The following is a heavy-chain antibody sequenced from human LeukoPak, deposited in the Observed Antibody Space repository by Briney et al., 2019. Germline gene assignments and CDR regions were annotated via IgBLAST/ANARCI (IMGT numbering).Heavy chain of an antibody. V-gene: IGHV1-69*05. Sequence: GASVKVSCKASGYTFTSYAMHWVRQAPGQGLEWMGGIIPIFGTANYAQKFQGRVTITTDESTSTAYMELSSLRSEDTAVYYCARSPTVSSSWPFDYWGQGTLVTVSS. CDR1: GYTFTSYA. CDR3: ARSPTVSSSWPFDY. CDR2: IIPIFGTA. D-gene: IGHD6-13*01. J-gene: IGHJ4*02.